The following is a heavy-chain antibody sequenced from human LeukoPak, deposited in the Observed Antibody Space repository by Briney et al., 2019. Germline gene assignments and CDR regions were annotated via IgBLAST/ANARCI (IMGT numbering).Heavy chain of an antibody. CDR1: GGSFSGYY. CDR3: ARDIAVAFFDY. V-gene: IGHV4-34*01. D-gene: IGHD6-19*01. CDR2: INHSGST. J-gene: IGHJ4*02. Sequence: MSSETLSLTCAVYGGSFSGYYWSWIRQPPGKGLEWIGEINHSGSTNYNPSLKSRVTISVDTSKNQFSLKLSSVTAADTAVYYCARDIAVAFFDYWGQGTLVTVSS.